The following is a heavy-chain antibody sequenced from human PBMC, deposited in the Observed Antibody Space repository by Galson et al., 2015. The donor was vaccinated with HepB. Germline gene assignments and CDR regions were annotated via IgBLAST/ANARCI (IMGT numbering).Heavy chain of an antibody. Sequence: PALVKPTQTLTLTCTFSGFSLSTSGMRVSWIRQPPGKALEWLARIDWDDDKFYSTSLKTRLTISKDTSKNQVVLTMTNMDPVDTATYYCARTVYLNLGKDAFDIWGQGTMVTVSS. V-gene: IGHV2-70*04. J-gene: IGHJ3*02. CDR3: ARTVYLNLGKDAFDI. CDR2: IDWDDDK. D-gene: IGHD2-2*01. CDR1: GFSLSTSGMR.